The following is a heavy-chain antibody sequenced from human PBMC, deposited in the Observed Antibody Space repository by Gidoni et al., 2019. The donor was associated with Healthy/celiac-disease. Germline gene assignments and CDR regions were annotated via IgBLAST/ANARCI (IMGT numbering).Heavy chain of an antibody. D-gene: IGHD6-13*01. CDR3: ARSRWSSSHHLEYYYYYGMDV. CDR2: ISSSISYI. Sequence: EVQLVESGGGLVTPGGSLRLHCAASGFTFRSSSMNWVRQAPGKGLEWVSSISSSISYIYYADSVKGRFTISRDNAKNSLYLQMNSLRAEDTAVYYCARSRWSSSHHLEYYYYYGMDVWGQGTTVTVSS. CDR1: GFTFRSSS. J-gene: IGHJ6*02. V-gene: IGHV3-21*01.